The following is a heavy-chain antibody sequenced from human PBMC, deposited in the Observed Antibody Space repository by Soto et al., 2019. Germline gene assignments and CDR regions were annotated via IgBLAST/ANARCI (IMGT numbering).Heavy chain of an antibody. J-gene: IGHJ4*02. CDR1: GLTVSGHG. CDR2: IWYDGTNI. Sequence: ESGGGVVQPGRSLRLSCAASGLTVSGHGMHWVRQAPGKGPEWVAAIWYDGTNIHYADSVKGRFAISRDNSKDTLYLEMNSLRPEDTAVYYCAREGIRSSNWYLDYWGQGILVTVSS. CDR3: AREGIRSSNWYLDY. V-gene: IGHV3-33*01. D-gene: IGHD6-13*01.